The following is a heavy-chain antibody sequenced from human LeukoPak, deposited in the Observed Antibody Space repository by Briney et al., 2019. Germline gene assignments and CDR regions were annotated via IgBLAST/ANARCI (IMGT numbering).Heavy chain of an antibody. CDR2: TYYRSKWYN. CDR1: GDSVSSNSAA. D-gene: IGHD3-16*02. Sequence: SQTLSLTCAISGDSVSSNSAAWNWIRQSPSRGLEWLGRTYYRSKWYNDYAVSAKSRITINPDTSKNQFSLQLNSVTPEDTAVYYCARDQNDYVWGSYPFYFDYWGQGTLVTVSS. J-gene: IGHJ4*02. CDR3: ARDQNDYVWGSYPFYFDY. V-gene: IGHV6-1*01.